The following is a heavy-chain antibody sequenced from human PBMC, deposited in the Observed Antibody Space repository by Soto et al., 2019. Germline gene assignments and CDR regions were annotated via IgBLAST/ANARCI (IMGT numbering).Heavy chain of an antibody. CDR3: ARELSQGYDFWSGYYIRKPYYYYYGMDV. CDR1: GFTFSSYS. J-gene: IGHJ6*02. Sequence: GWSLRLSCAASGFTFSSYSMNWVRQAPGKGLEWVSSISSSSSYIYYADSVKGRFTISRDNAKNSLYLQMNSLRAEDTAVYYCARELSQGYDFWSGYYIRKPYYYYYGMDVWGQGTTVTVSS. D-gene: IGHD3-3*01. CDR2: ISSSSSYI. V-gene: IGHV3-21*01.